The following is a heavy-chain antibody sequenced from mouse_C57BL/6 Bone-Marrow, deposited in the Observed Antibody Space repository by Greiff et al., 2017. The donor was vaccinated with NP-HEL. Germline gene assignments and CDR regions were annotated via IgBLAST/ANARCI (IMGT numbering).Heavy chain of an antibody. J-gene: IGHJ3*01. D-gene: IGHD2-5*01. Sequence: DVMLVESGGGLVKPGGSLKLSCAASGFTFSSYAMSWVRQTPEKRLEWVATISDGGSYTYYPDNVKGRFTISRDNAKNNLYLQMSHLKSEDTAMYYCARDLSNYPGWFAYWGQGTLVTVSA. V-gene: IGHV5-4*01. CDR1: GFTFSSYA. CDR3: ARDLSNYPGWFAY. CDR2: ISDGGSYT.